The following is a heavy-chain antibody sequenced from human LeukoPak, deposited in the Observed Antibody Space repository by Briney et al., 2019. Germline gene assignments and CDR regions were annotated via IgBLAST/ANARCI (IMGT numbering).Heavy chain of an antibody. CDR1: GYTFTGYY. CDR3: ARTYNWKLDYYYGMDV. Sequence: ASVKVSCKASGYTFTGYYMHWVRQAPGQGLEWMGWINPNSGGTNYAQKFQGRVTMTRDTSISTAYMELSRLRSDDTAAYYCARTYNWKLDYYYGMDVWGQGTTVTVSS. J-gene: IGHJ6*02. CDR2: INPNSGGT. D-gene: IGHD1-20*01. V-gene: IGHV1-2*02.